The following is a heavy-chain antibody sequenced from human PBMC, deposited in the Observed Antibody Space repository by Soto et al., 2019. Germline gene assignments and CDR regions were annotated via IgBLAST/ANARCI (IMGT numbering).Heavy chain of an antibody. J-gene: IGHJ4*02. CDR3: ASMIGDPVLSFDS. V-gene: IGHV4-59*01. Sequence: QVQLQESGPGLVKPSETLSLTCTVSGGSISSYYWSWIRQPPGKGLEWIGFIFYSGSTSYSPALTSRVTISIDTSENQFSLKLSSVTAADPAVYYCASMIGDPVLSFDSWGQGTLVAVSS. CDR1: GGSISSYY. CDR2: IFYSGST. D-gene: IGHD3-10*02.